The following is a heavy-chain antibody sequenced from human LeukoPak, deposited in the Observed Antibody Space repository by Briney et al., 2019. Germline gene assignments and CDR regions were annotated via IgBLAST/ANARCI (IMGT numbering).Heavy chain of an antibody. V-gene: IGHV3-30-3*01. CDR1: RFTFSSYA. CDR2: ISYDGSNK. J-gene: IGHJ4*02. Sequence: PGGSLRLSCAASRFTFSSYAMHWVRQAPGKGLEWVAVISYDGSNKYYADSVKGRFTISRDNSKNTLYLQMNSLRAEDTAVYYCARDRANFDYWGQGTLVTVSS. D-gene: IGHD3-10*01. CDR3: ARDRANFDY.